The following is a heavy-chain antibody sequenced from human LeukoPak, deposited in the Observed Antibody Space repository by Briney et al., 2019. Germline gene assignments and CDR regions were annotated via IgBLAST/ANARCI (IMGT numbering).Heavy chain of an antibody. D-gene: IGHD1-26*01. CDR1: GFTFSNYW. CDR2: IKQDGSEK. Sequence: PGGSLRLSCAASGFTFSNYWMNWVRQAPGKGLEWVASIKQDGSEKYYVDSVRGRFTISRDNAKNSLYLRMSSLRAEDTAVYYCAGDSLPSSSGTYDGYFQHWGQGTLVTVSS. CDR3: AGDSLPSSSGTYDGYFQH. V-gene: IGHV3-7*01. J-gene: IGHJ1*01.